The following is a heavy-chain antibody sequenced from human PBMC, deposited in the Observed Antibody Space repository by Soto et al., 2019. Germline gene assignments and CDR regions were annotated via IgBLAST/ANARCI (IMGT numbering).Heavy chain of an antibody. CDR2: IYRGGNT. D-gene: IGHD3-22*01. CDR1: GLIVSTNY. J-gene: IGHJ4*02. CDR3: ARGKYFDDRGPGAY. V-gene: IGHV3-53*01. Sequence: EMQLVESGGGLIQPGGSLRLSCAASGLIVSTNYMSWVRQAPGKGLEWVSIIYRGGNTDYADSVKGRFTVSRDNSKDTLYLQMNNLRAEDTAVYYRARGKYFDDRGPGAYWGQGTLVTVSS.